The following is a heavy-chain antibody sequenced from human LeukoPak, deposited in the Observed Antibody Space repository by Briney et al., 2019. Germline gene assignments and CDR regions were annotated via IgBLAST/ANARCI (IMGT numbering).Heavy chain of an antibody. J-gene: IGHJ4*02. CDR3: AREETDRSGWD. CDR2: INAGNGNT. Sequence: ASVKVSCKASGYTFTNYAMHWVRQAPGQRLEWMGWINAGNGNTKYSRKFQGRVTITRDTSASTAYMELSSLRSEDTAVYYCAREETDRSGWDWGQGTLVTVSS. V-gene: IGHV1-3*01. D-gene: IGHD6-19*01. CDR1: GYTFTNYA.